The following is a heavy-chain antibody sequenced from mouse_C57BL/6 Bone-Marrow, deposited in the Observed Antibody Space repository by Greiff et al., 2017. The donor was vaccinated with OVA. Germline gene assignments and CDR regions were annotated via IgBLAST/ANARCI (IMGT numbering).Heavy chain of an antibody. V-gene: IGHV5-4*01. CDR1: GFTFSSYA. D-gene: IGHD3-3*01. Sequence: EVHLVESGGGLVKPGGSLKLSCAASGFTFSSYAMSWVRQTPEKRLEWVATISDGGSYTYYPDNVKGRFTISRDNAKNNLYLQMSHLKSEDTAIYYCARDRDTMDYWGQGTSVTVSS. J-gene: IGHJ4*01. CDR2: ISDGGSYT. CDR3: ARDRDTMDY.